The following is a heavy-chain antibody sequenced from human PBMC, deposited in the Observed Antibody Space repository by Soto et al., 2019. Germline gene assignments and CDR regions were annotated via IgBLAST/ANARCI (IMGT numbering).Heavy chain of an antibody. CDR1: GYTFTSCG. CDR3: ARDLXYSSSWRGPGYYYGMDV. V-gene: IGHV1-18*04. Sequence: ASVKVSCKASGYTFTSCGISWVRQAPGQGLEWMGWISAYNGNTNYAQKLQGRVTMTTDTSTSTAYMELRSLRSDDTAVYYCARDLXYSSSWRGPGYYYGMDVWGPGTTVTVSS. J-gene: IGHJ6*02. D-gene: IGHD6-13*01. CDR2: ISAYNGNT.